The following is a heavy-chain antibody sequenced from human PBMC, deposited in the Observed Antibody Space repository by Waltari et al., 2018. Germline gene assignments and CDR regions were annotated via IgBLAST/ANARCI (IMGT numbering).Heavy chain of an antibody. D-gene: IGHD6-19*01. CDR1: GFTFSNYA. CDR3: AKEIYRIGRPCFDY. CDR2: ITSGGGDT. Sequence: QLLESGGGWRQAGGALRLSCGAPGFTFSNYARSWVRQAPGKGPEGVSGITSGGGDTYYTDSVRGRFTISRDNSKNTVYLQMNSLRHEDTAVYYCAKEIYRIGRPCFDYWGQGVRVTVSS. V-gene: IGHV3-23*01. J-gene: IGHJ4*02.